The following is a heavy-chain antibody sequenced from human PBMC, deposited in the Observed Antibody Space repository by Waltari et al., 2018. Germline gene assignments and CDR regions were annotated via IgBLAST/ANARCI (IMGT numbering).Heavy chain of an antibody. J-gene: IGHJ3*02. D-gene: IGHD3-22*01. CDR3: ATMWGYDSSGPDAFDI. Sequence: QVQLVQSGAEVKKPGASVKVSCKASGYTFTSYDINWVRQATGQGLEWMGWMNPNRGNTGYAQKFQGRVTMTRNTSISTAYMELSSLRSEDTAVYYCATMWGYDSSGPDAFDIWGQGTMVTVSS. CDR1: GYTFTSYD. V-gene: IGHV1-8*01. CDR2: MNPNRGNT.